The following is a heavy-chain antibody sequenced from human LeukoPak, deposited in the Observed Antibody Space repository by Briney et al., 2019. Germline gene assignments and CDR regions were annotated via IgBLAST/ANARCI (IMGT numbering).Heavy chain of an antibody. D-gene: IGHD3-10*01. J-gene: IGHJ6*02. Sequence: GGSLRLSCAASGFTFSGYYMSWIRQAPGKGLEWVSYISSSSSYTNYADSVKGRFTISRDNAKNSLYLQMNSLRAEDTAVYYCARESALTMVRGVSLPPVPRYYYYGMDVWGQGTTVTVSS. V-gene: IGHV3-11*05. CDR2: ISSSSSYT. CDR1: GFTFSGYY. CDR3: ARESALTMVRGVSLPPVPRYYYYGMDV.